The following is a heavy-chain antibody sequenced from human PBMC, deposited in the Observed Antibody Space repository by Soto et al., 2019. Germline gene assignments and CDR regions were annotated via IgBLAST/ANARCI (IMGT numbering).Heavy chain of an antibody. V-gene: IGHV3-9*01. CDR2: INWDSGDI. CDR3: AKDTAPGFYDANGHLDY. Sequence: VQLVGSGGGLVQPGRSRRLSCVVSGISFDDYAMHWVRQVPGKGLEWVSGINWDSGDIGYADSVKGRFTISRDNAKNSLYLQMNSLRTEDTALYYCAKDTAPGFYDANGHLDYWGQGTPVTVSS. J-gene: IGHJ4*02. D-gene: IGHD2-8*01. CDR1: GISFDDYA.